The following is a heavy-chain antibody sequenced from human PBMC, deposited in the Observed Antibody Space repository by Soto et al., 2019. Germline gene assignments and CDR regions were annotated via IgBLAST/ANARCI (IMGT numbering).Heavy chain of an antibody. CDR2: ISGSGGST. D-gene: IGHD6-19*01. CDR1: GFTFSSYA. CDR3: ARVTRYSSGCEHVDY. J-gene: IGHJ4*02. Sequence: GGSLRLSCAASGFTFSSYAMSWVRQAPGKGLEWVSAISGSGGSTYYADSVKGRFTISRDKSKNTLYLQMNSLSAEDTAVYYCARVTRYSSGCEHVDYWGQGTRDTV. V-gene: IGHV3-23*01.